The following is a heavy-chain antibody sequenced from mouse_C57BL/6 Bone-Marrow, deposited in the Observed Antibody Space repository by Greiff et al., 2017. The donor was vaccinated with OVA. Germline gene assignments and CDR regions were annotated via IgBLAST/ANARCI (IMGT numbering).Heavy chain of an antibody. CDR1: GFTFSDYG. Sequence: EVKLQESGGGLVKPGGSLKLSCAASGFTFSDYGMHWVRQAPEQGLEWVAYISSGSSTIYYADTVKGRFTISRDNAKNTLFMQITSLRSEDTAMYYGARGGAYWGQGTLVTVSA. J-gene: IGHJ3*01. CDR2: ISSGSSTI. V-gene: IGHV5-17*01. CDR3: ARGGAY.